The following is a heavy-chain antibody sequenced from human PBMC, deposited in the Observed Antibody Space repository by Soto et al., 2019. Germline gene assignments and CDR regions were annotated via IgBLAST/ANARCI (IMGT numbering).Heavy chain of an antibody. Sequence: QITLKESGPTLVKPTQTLTLTCTFSGFSLSTSGVGVGWIRQPPGKALEWLALIYWNDDKRYSPSLKSRLTTTKDTSKNQVALKRTTMDPVDTATYYWPHDEASSGWGGGFDYWGRGTLVTVSS. J-gene: IGHJ4*02. CDR2: IYWNDDK. CDR1: GFSLSTSGVG. V-gene: IGHV2-5*01. D-gene: IGHD6-13*01. CDR3: PHDEASSGWGGGFDY.